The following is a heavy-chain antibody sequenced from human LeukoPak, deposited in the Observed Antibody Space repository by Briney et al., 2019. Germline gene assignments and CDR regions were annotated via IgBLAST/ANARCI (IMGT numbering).Heavy chain of an antibody. Sequence: SETLSLTCTASGGSISSYYWSWIRQPPGKGLEWIGYIYYSGSTNYNPSLKSRVTISVDTSKNQFSLKLSSVTAADTAVYYCARDVHYGDYYDYYYMDVWGKGATVTVSS. CDR1: GGSISSYY. CDR2: IYYSGST. J-gene: IGHJ6*03. CDR3: ARDVHYGDYYDYYYMDV. D-gene: IGHD4-17*01. V-gene: IGHV4-59*01.